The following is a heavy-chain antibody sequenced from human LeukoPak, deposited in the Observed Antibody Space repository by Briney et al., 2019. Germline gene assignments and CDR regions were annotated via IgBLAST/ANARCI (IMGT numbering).Heavy chain of an antibody. CDR3: AKDASGSYLVLGDFDY. Sequence: GGSLRLSCAASGFTFGSYAMSWVRQAPGKGLEWVSAISGSGGSTYYADSVKGRFTISRDNSKNTLYLQMNSLRAEDTAVYYCAKDASGSYLVLGDFDYWGQGTLVTVSS. J-gene: IGHJ4*02. V-gene: IGHV3-23*01. CDR2: ISGSGGST. D-gene: IGHD1-26*01. CDR1: GFTFGSYA.